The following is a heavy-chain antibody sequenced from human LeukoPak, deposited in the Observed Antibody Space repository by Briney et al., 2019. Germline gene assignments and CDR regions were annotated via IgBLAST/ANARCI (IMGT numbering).Heavy chain of an antibody. J-gene: IGHJ6*03. V-gene: IGHV3-21*01. D-gene: IGHD3-16*01. CDR1: GFTFSSYS. CDR3: ARDGPRRFGDYYMDV. CDR2: IIRSSSYI. Sequence: GGSLRLSCAASGFTFSSYSMNWVRQAPGKGLECVASIIRSSSYIYYADSVKGRFTISRDNAKNSLYLQMNSLRAEDTAVYYCARDGPRRFGDYYMDVWGKGTTVTISS.